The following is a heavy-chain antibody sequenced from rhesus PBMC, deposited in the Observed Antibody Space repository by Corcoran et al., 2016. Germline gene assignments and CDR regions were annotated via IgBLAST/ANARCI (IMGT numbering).Heavy chain of an antibody. D-gene: IGHD2-21*01. V-gene: IGHV4-160*01. J-gene: IGHJ4*01. CDR3: ARMEYCTGSGCYMGNRTGTFDY. CDR1: GGSISSNY. CDR2: IRSGGST. Sequence: QVQLQQWGEGLVKPSETLSLTCAVYGGSISSNYWSWIRQPPGKGLEWIGRIRSGGSTNYNPSLKSPVTMSLDTSKNQFSLKLSSVTAADAAVYYCARMEYCTGSGCYMGNRTGTFDYWGQGVLVTVSS.